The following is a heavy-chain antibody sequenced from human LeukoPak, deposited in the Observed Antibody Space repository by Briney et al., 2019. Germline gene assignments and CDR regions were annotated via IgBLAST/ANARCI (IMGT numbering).Heavy chain of an antibody. CDR3: ARGIYGDYGRSVGWFDP. D-gene: IGHD4-17*01. J-gene: IGHJ5*02. Sequence: SETLSLTCTVSGGSISSYYWSWIRQPPGKGLEWIGYIYYSGSTNYNPSLKSRVTISVDTSKNQFSLKLSSVTAADTAVYYCARGIYGDYGRSVGWFDPWGQGTLVTVSS. V-gene: IGHV4-59*01. CDR2: IYYSGST. CDR1: GGSISSYY.